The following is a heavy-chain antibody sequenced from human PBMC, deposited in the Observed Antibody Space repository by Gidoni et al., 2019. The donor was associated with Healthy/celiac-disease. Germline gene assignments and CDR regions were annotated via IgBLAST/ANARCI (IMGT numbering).Heavy chain of an antibody. CDR3: ARQADSIAAAGPSYFDY. V-gene: IGHV4-39*01. CDR1: GGSISSRSYY. CDR2: IYYSGST. D-gene: IGHD6-13*01. J-gene: IGHJ4*02. Sequence: QLQLQESGPGLVKPSETLSLTCTVSGGSISSRSYYWGWIRQPPGKGLEWIGSIYYSGSTYYNPSLKSRVTISVDTSKNQFSLKLSSVTAADTAVYYCARQADSIAAAGPSYFDYWGQGTLVTVSS.